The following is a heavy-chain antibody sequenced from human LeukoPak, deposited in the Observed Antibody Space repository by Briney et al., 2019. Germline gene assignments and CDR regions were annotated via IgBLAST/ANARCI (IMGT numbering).Heavy chain of an antibody. J-gene: IGHJ6*02. CDR1: GFTFSSYA. CDR2: IKPGGNEK. V-gene: IGHV3-7*03. Sequence: PGGSLRLSCAASGFTFSSYATSRVRQGPGKGLEWVANIKPGGNEKYYVDSVKGRFTISRDNVKNSLYLQMSNLRAEDTAVYFCARGGGLDVWGQGATVTVSS. D-gene: IGHD3-16*01. CDR3: ARGGGLDV.